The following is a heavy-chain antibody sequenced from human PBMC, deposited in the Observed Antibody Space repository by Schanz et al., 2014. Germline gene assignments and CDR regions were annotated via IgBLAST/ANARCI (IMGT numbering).Heavy chain of an antibody. J-gene: IGHJ3*02. Sequence: VESGGGLVKPGGSLRLSCAVSGLPFSYYTMNWVRQAPGKGPEWVACIGRRGQVIYYADSMEGRFTISRDNAQNSLFLQMNSLRVEDTAVYYCARSYHDDDDYTRALDMWGQGTMVTVSS. V-gene: IGHV3-21*01. CDR3: ARSYHDDDDYTRALDM. CDR1: GLPFSYYT. D-gene: IGHD3-16*01. CDR2: IGRRGQVI.